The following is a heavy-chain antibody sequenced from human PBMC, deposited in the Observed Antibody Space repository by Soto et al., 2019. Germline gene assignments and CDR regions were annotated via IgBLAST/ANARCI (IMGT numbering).Heavy chain of an antibody. CDR3: ARGCSSTSCYPTIGRDYYMDV. CDR1: GYTFTGYY. J-gene: IGHJ6*03. Sequence: ASVKVSCKASGYTFTGYYMHWVRQAPGQGLEWMGWINPNSGGTNYAQKFQGWVTMTRDTSISTAYMELSRLRSDDTAVYYCARGCSSTSCYPTIGRDYYMDVWGKGTTVTVPS. CDR2: INPNSGGT. V-gene: IGHV1-2*04. D-gene: IGHD2-2*01.